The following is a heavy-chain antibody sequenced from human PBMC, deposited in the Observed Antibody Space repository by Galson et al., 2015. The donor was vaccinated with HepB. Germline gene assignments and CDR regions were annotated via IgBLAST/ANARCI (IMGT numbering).Heavy chain of an antibody. J-gene: IGHJ4*02. CDR1: GNTLPEVS. CDR2: FDQEEGET. D-gene: IGHD3-9*01. V-gene: IGHV1-24*01. Sequence: SVKVSCKVSGNTLPEVSMHWVRQAPGKGLEWTGGFDQEEGETVYAQMFQGRVTLTEDTSTDTAYMELSSLRSEDTAVYYCATDLTGWASFWGQGTLVTVSS. CDR3: ATDLTGWASF.